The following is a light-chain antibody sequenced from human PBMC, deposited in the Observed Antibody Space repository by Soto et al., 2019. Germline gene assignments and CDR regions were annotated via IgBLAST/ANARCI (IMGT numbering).Light chain of an antibody. J-gene: IGKJ4*01. V-gene: IGKV3-20*01. Sequence: VLTQSPGTLSLSPGEGATLSCRASQSVSSNYLAWYQQKPGQAPRLLIYGASNRATGIPDRFSGSGSGTEFTLTISRLEPEDFAVYYCQQYSSSPLTFGRGTKVDIK. CDR2: GAS. CDR3: QQYSSSPLT. CDR1: QSVSSNY.